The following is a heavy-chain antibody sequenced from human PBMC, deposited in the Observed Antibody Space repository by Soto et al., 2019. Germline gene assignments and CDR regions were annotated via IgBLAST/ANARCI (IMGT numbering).Heavy chain of an antibody. CDR2: ISGSGGTT. J-gene: IGHJ4*02. V-gene: IGHV3-23*01. D-gene: IGHD4-4*01. Sequence: EVQLLESGGDLVQPGGSLRLYYAASGFIFSNYAMSWVRQVPGKGLEWVSSISGSGGTTYYTNSVKGRFTISRDSSTNTLYLQMNSLRAEDTALYYCVKRHTETKSDPDCWGQGTLVTVSS. CDR1: GFIFSNYA. CDR3: VKRHTETKSDPDC.